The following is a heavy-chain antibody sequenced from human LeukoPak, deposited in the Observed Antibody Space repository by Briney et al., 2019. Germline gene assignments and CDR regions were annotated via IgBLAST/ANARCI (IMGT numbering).Heavy chain of an antibody. Sequence: GGSLRLSCAASGFIVSSNYMSWVRQAPGKGLEWVSIIYSGGSTYYAESVKGRFTISRDNSKNTLYLRMNSRRAEDTAVYYCARHLSGDDIWGQGTMVTVSS. D-gene: IGHD4-17*01. CDR2: IYSGGST. CDR1: GFIVSSNY. J-gene: IGHJ3*02. CDR3: ARHLSGDDI. V-gene: IGHV3-53*01.